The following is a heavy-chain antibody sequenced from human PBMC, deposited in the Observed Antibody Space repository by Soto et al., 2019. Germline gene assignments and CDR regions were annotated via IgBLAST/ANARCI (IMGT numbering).Heavy chain of an antibody. Sequence: PGESLKISCNGSGYSFTIYWISLVLQMPGKGLEWMGRIDPSDSYTNYSPSFQGHVTISADKSISTAYLQWSSLKASDTAMYYCARPGNNYYYYGMDVWGQGTTVTVSS. CDR2: IDPSDSYT. V-gene: IGHV5-10-1*01. CDR1: GYSFTIYW. CDR3: ARPGNNYYYYGMDV. J-gene: IGHJ6*02. D-gene: IGHD1-1*01.